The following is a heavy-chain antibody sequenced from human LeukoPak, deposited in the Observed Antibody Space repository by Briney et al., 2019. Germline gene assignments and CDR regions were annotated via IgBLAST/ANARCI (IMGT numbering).Heavy chain of an antibody. D-gene: IGHD3/OR15-3a*01. CDR1: GGSISSYY. Sequence: SSETLSLTCTVSGGSISSYYWSWIRQPPGKGLEWIGYIYYSGSTNYNPSHKSRVTISVDTSKNQFSLKLSSVTAADTAVYYCAGGLAIRPLDYWGQGTLVTVSS. CDR2: IYYSGST. CDR3: AGGLAIRPLDY. J-gene: IGHJ4*02. V-gene: IGHV4-59*01.